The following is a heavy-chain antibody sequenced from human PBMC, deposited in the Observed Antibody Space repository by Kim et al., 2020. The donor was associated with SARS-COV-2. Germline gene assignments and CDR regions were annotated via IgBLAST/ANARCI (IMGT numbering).Heavy chain of an antibody. Sequence: GGSLRLSCAASGFIVSNYNMNWVRQAPGKGLEWLAFISGSAYSISVAYFADSVKGRFTIYRDNVNISLFLQMNSLRDDYTAMYYCARDSYFYGSGMGRPFDSGGRGTMVPVFS. CDR3: ARDSYFYGSGMGRPFDS. D-gene: IGHD3-10*01. CDR2: ISGSAYSISVA. CDR1: GFIVSNYN. V-gene: IGHV3-48*02. J-gene: IGHJ4*02.